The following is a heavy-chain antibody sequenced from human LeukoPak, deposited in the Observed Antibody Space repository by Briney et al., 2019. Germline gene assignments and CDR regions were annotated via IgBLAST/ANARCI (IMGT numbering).Heavy chain of an antibody. CDR3: AGEMAGDACDI. Sequence: GGSLRLSCAASGFTFSSYWMSWVRQAPGKGLEWVANIKQDGSEKFYVDSVKGRFTISRDNAKNSLYLQMNSLTVEDTAVYYCAGEMAGDACDIWGQGTMVTVSS. J-gene: IGHJ3*02. CDR2: IKQDGSEK. V-gene: IGHV3-7*01. D-gene: IGHD5-24*01. CDR1: GFTFSSYW.